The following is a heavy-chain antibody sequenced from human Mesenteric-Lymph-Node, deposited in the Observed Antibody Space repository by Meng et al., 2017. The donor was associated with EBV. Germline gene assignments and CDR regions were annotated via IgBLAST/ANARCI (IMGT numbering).Heavy chain of an antibody. CDR1: GDSVSINSAA. D-gene: IGHD6-19*01. CDR2: TYYSSKWYN. J-gene: IGHJ4*02. CDR3: ARSGSSGRIDY. Sequence: AQLQQSSPGLVRLSQPLPRAVAIAGDSVSINSAAWNWIRQSPSRGLEWLGMTYYSSKWYNGYAVSVKSRITINPDTSTNQFSLQLNSVTPEDTAMYYCARSGSSGRIDYWGQGTLVTVSS. V-gene: IGHV6-1*01.